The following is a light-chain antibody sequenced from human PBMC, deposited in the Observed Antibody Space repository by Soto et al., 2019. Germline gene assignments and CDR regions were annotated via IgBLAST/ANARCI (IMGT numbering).Light chain of an antibody. J-gene: IGLJ2*01. CDR3: AAWDDSLKGVV. Sequence: QSLLTQPPSASGTPGQRVTISCSGSSSNIGSNTVNWYQQLPGTAPKLLIYSNNQRPSGVPDRFSGSKSGTSASLAISGLQSEDEADYYCAAWDDSLKGVVFGGGTKVTVL. CDR1: SSNIGSNT. CDR2: SNN. V-gene: IGLV1-44*01.